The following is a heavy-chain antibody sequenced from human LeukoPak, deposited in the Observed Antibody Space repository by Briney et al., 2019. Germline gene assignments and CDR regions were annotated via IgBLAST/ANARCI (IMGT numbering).Heavy chain of an antibody. D-gene: IGHD6-19*01. CDR2: INPSGGST. CDR3: ARVMGYGAVAGNFDY. J-gene: IGHJ4*02. CDR1: GYTFTSYY. V-gene: IGHV1-46*01. Sequence: ASVKVSRKGSGYTFTSYYMHWVRQAPGQGLEWMGIINPSGGSTSYAQKFQGRVTMTRDTSTSTVYMELSSLRSEDTAVYYCARVMGYGAVAGNFDYWGQGTLVTVSS.